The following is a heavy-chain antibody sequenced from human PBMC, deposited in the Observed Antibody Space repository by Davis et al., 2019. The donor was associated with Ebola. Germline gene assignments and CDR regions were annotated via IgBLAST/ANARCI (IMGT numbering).Heavy chain of an antibody. J-gene: IGHJ4*02. CDR1: GGSFSGTY. D-gene: IGHD6-13*01. CDR2: INHKGST. CDR3: ARQETSSTWAFDY. V-gene: IGHV4-34*01. Sequence: PSETLSLTCAVYGGSFSGTYWSWIRQSPGKALEWSGEINHKGSTNYNPSLKSRVTISIDTSKNQFSLKLSSVTAADTAVYYCARQETSSTWAFDYWGQGTLVTVSS.